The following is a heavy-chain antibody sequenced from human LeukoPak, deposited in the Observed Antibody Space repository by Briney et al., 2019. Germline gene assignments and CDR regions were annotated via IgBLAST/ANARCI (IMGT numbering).Heavy chain of an antibody. D-gene: IGHD4-17*01. CDR3: ASPKKYGDDAAKDAFDI. CDR2: IIPILGIA. V-gene: IGHV1-69*04. J-gene: IGHJ3*02. Sequence: SVKVSCKASGGTFSSYAISWVRQAPGQGLEWMGRIIPILGIANYAQEFQGRVTITADKSTSTAYMELSSLRSEDTAVYYCASPKKYGDDAAKDAFDIWGQGTMVTVSS. CDR1: GGTFSSYA.